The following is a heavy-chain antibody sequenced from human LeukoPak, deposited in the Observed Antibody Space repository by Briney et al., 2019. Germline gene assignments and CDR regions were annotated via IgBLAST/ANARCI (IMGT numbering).Heavy chain of an antibody. CDR2: ISWNSGSI. CDR1: GFTFDDYA. Sequence: PGRSLRLSCAASGFTFDDYAMHWVRQAPGKGLEWVSGISWNSGSIGYADSVKGRFTISRDNAKNSLYLQMNSLRAEDMALYYCAKDSGNGYNFDAFDIWGQGTMVTVSS. V-gene: IGHV3-9*03. J-gene: IGHJ3*02. CDR3: AKDSGNGYNFDAFDI. D-gene: IGHD5-24*01.